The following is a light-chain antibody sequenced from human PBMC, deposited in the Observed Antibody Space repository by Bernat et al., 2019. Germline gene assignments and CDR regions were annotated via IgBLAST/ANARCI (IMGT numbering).Light chain of an antibody. Sequence: DIQMTQSPSSLSASVGDRVTITCQASQDISNYLNWYQQKPGQAPKLLIYDASNLETGVPSRFSGSGSGTDFTFTISSLQPEDIATYYCQQAFTFGPGTKVDIK. V-gene: IGKV1-33*01. CDR1: QDISNY. CDR3: QQAFT. J-gene: IGKJ3*01. CDR2: DAS.